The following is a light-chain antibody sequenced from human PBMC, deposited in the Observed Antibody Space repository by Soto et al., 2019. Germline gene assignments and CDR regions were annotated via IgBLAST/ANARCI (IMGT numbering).Light chain of an antibody. V-gene: IGKV3-15*01. J-gene: IGKJ1*01. CDR3: HEYKTWPWT. Sequence: ETVLTQSPATLSVSPGETATLSCTTSQGLNRNLAWYQQKLGQAPRVLIYGASTRAAGIPARFSGSGSGTEFILTISSLQSEDFAVYYCHEYKTWPWTFGQGTKVEIK. CDR2: GAS. CDR1: QGLNRN.